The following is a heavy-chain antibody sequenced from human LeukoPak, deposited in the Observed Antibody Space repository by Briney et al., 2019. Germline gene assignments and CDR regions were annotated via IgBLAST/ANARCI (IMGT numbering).Heavy chain of an antibody. CDR2: ISGSGAST. CDR3: AKRMTTLGGPFDI. D-gene: IGHD4-11*01. CDR1: GFTFSDYY. J-gene: IGHJ3*02. Sequence: GGSLRLSCAASGFTFSDYYMSWIRQAPGKGLEWVSAISGSGASTYYADSVKGRCTISRDNSKNTLSLQMNSLRAEDTAIYYCAKRMTTLGGPFDIWGQGTMVTVSS. V-gene: IGHV3-23*01.